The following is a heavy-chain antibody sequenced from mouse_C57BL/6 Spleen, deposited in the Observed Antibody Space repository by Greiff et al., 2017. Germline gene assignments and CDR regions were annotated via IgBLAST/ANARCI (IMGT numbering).Heavy chain of an antibody. CDR1: GYTFTDYN. CDR2: INPNNGGT. CDR3: ARGGNYDYDVEFAY. J-gene: IGHJ3*01. Sequence: EVKLKESGPELVKPGASVKIPCKASGYTFTDYNMDWVKQSQGKSLEWIGDINPNNGGTIYNQKLKGKSTLTVDKSYSTAYMAILSLTSEDTAVDYCARGGNYDYDVEFAYWGQGTLVTVSA. V-gene: IGHV1-18*01. D-gene: IGHD2-4*01.